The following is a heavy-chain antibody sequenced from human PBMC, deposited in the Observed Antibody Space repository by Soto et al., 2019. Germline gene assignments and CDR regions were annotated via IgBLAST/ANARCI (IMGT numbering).Heavy chain of an antibody. Sequence: QVQLVQSGAEVKKPGASVMLSCKASGYTFTSYYMHWVRQAPGQGLEWMGIINPDGGSTRYAQKFQGRVTMTRDTSTRTFHMELISLRSEDTAMYYWAKAPRGGVIITTYSAHIDYWGQGTLVTVSS. J-gene: IGHJ4*02. CDR2: INPDGGST. D-gene: IGHD3-3*01. V-gene: IGHV1-46*01. CDR3: AKAPRGGVIITTYSAHIDY. CDR1: GYTFTSYY.